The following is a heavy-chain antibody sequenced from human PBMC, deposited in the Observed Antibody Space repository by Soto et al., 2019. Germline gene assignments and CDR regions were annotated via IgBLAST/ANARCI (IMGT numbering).Heavy chain of an antibody. Sequence: QVQLVESGGGVVQPGRSLRLSCAASGFTFSSYGMHWVRQAPGKGLEWVAVISYDGSNKYYADSVKGRFTISRDNSKNTLYLQMNSLRAEDTAVYYCAKGKGYSSSWYGSSNDAFDIWGQGTMVIVSS. D-gene: IGHD6-13*01. J-gene: IGHJ3*02. CDR2: ISYDGSNK. CDR1: GFTFSSYG. CDR3: AKGKGYSSSWYGSSNDAFDI. V-gene: IGHV3-30*18.